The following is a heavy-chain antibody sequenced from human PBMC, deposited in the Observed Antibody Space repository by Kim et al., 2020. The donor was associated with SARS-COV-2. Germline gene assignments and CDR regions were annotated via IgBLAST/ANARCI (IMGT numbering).Heavy chain of an antibody. Sequence: SETLSLTCTVSGGSISSYYWSWIRQPPGKGLEWIGYIYYSGSTNYNTSLKSRVTISVDTSKNQFSLKLSSVTAADTAVYYCARGSIAVAGMPYFDYWGQGTLVTVSS. CDR1: GGSISSYY. CDR2: IYYSGST. V-gene: IGHV4-59*13. J-gene: IGHJ4*02. CDR3: ARGSIAVAGMPYFDY. D-gene: IGHD6-19*01.